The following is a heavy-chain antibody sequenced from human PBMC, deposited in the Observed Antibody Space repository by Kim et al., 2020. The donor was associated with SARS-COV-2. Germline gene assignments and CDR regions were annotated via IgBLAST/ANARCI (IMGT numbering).Heavy chain of an antibody. Sequence: SETLSLTCTVSGGSISSYYWSWIRQPAGKGLEWIGRIYTSGSTNYNPSLKSRVTMSVDTSKNQFSLKLSSVTAADTAVYYCARGRADYDFWSGYYYYGMDVWGQGTTVTVSS. D-gene: IGHD3-3*01. V-gene: IGHV4-4*07. CDR1: GGSISSYY. CDR3: ARGRADYDFWSGYYYYGMDV. CDR2: IYTSGST. J-gene: IGHJ6*02.